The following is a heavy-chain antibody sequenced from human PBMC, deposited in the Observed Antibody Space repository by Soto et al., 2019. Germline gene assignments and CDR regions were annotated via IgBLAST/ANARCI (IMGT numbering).Heavy chain of an antibody. Sequence: QVQLQESGPGLVKPSETLSLTYTVSGGSISSYYWSWIRQPPGKGLEWIGYIYYRGSTDYNPSLKSRVTISVDTSNNQFSLKLSSVTAADTAVYYCARHYSAYSSSDWFDPWGQGTLVTVSS. CDR2: IYYRGST. D-gene: IGHD6-6*01. CDR3: ARHYSAYSSSDWFDP. CDR1: GGSISSYY. V-gene: IGHV4-59*08. J-gene: IGHJ5*02.